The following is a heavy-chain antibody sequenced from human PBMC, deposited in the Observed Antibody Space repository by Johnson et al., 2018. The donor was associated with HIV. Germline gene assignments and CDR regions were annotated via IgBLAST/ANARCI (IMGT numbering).Heavy chain of an antibody. Sequence: MLLVESGGGLVQPGGSLRLSCAASGFTFSAYWMTWVRQAPGKGLEWVASIRQEGSEKYYVDSVKGRFTISRDNAKNSLYLQVNSLRAEDTAVYYCAKGGRFDAFDIWGQGTMVTVSS. D-gene: IGHD3-16*01. J-gene: IGHJ3*02. CDR1: GFTFSAYW. CDR2: IRQEGSEK. V-gene: IGHV3-7*02. CDR3: AKGGRFDAFDI.